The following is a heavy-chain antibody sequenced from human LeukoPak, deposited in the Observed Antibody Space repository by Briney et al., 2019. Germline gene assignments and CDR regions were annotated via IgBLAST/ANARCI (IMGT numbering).Heavy chain of an antibody. CDR1: GYTFTGYY. CDR2: INPNSGGT. CDR3: ARDWGVYSSSWTPWGY. V-gene: IGHV1-2*04. D-gene: IGHD6-13*01. J-gene: IGHJ4*02. Sequence: ASVKVSCKASGYTFTGYYMHWVRQAPGQGLEWMGWINPNSGGTNYAQKFQGWVTMTRDTSISTAYMELSRLRSDDTAVYYCARDWGVYSSSWTPWGYWGQGTLVTVSS.